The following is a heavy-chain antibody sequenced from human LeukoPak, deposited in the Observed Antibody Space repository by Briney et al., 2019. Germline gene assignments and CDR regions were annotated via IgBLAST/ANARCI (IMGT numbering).Heavy chain of an antibody. J-gene: IGHJ4*02. CDR3: ARQGIVGARNYFDY. V-gene: IGHV4-39*07. Sequence: SETLSLTCTVSGGSISSSSYYWGWIRQPPGKGLERIGSIYYSGSTYYNPSLKSRVTISVDTSKNQFSLKLSSVTAADTAVYYCARQGIVGARNYFDYWGQGTLVTVSS. CDR1: GGSISSSSYY. CDR2: IYYSGST. D-gene: IGHD1-26*01.